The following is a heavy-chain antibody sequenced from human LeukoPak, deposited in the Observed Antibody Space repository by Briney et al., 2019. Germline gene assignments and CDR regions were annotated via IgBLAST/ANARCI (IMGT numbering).Heavy chain of an antibody. Sequence: GGSLRLSCEGSGFTSIAYALTWARQAPGKGREWVSGISGGGVTTYYADSVEGRFTISRDNSKNTLYLQMNSMRADATAIYYCARNQQLGGHSYYYYGMDVWGQGTTVTVSS. D-gene: IGHD3-16*01. CDR1: GFTSIAYA. CDR3: ARNQQLGGHSYYYYGMDV. CDR2: ISGGGVTT. V-gene: IGHV3-23*01. J-gene: IGHJ6*02.